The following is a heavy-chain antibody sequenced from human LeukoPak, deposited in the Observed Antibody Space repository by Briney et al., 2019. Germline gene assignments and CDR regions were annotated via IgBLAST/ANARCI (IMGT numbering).Heavy chain of an antibody. V-gene: IGHV4-31*03. CDR1: GGSISSGGYY. CDR3: ARSRIIVGAFFDY. D-gene: IGHD1-26*01. J-gene: IGHJ4*02. CDR2: IYYSGST. Sequence: SETLSLTCTVSGGSISSGGYYWSWIRQHPGKGLEWIGYIYYSGSTYYNPSLKSRVTISVDTSKNQFSLKLSSVTAADTAVYHCARSRIIVGAFFDYWGQGTLVTVSS.